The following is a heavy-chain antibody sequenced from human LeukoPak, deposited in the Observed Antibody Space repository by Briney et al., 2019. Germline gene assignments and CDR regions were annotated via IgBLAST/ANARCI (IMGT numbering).Heavy chain of an antibody. CDR2: ISSSGSTI. D-gene: IGHD4-17*01. CDR3: FVYGDYFDY. J-gene: IGHJ4*01. Sequence: GGSLRLSCAASGFTFSDYDMSWSRQAAGKGLEWVSYISSSGSTIYYADSVKGRFTISRDNAKNSLYLQRNSLRAEDTAVYSCFVYGDYFDYWGHGALVTVSS. V-gene: IGHV3-11*01. CDR1: GFTFSDYD.